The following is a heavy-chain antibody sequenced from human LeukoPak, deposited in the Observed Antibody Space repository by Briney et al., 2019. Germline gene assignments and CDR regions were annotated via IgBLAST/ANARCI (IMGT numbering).Heavy chain of an antibody. D-gene: IGHD7-27*01. CDR3: ARRGDLGIPDY. V-gene: IGHV4-59*08. J-gene: IGHJ4*02. CDR2: IYYSGST. Sequence: SETLSLTCTVSGGSISYYYWSWIRQPPGKGLEWIGNIYYSGSTNYNPSLKSRVTISVDTSKNQFSLKLSSVTAADTAVYYCARRGDLGIPDYWGQGTLVTVSS. CDR1: GGSISYYY.